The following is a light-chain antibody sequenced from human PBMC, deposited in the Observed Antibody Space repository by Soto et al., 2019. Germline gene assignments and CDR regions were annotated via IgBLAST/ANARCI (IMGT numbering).Light chain of an antibody. V-gene: IGKV3D-11*02. CDR2: GAS. J-gene: IGKJ4*01. Sequence: EILMTQYPANLSLSPGDRATLSCRASQSVSNNLAWYQQRPGQAPRLLIYGASTRATGIPARFSGSVSGTDFTLTISSLEPPDFAVYYCQQRSNWQRATFGGGTKVDIK. CDR1: QSVSNN. CDR3: QQRSNWQRAT.